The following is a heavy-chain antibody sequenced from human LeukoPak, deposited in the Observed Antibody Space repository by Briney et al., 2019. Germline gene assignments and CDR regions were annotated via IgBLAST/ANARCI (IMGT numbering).Heavy chain of an antibody. CDR3: VREEDAPSYYNNWFDP. J-gene: IGHJ5*02. Sequence: GRSLRLSCAASGFTFSFYGMHWVRQAPGKGLEWVAVIWSDGSNKYYADSVKGRFTISRDNSKNTLYLQMNSLKAGDTAVYYCVREEDAPSYYNNWFDPWGQGTLVTVSS. CDR1: GFTFSFYG. V-gene: IGHV3-33*01. CDR2: IWSDGSNK. D-gene: IGHD3-10*01.